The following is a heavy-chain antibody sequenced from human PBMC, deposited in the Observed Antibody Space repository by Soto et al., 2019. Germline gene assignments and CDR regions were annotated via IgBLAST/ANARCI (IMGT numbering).Heavy chain of an antibody. CDR1: GFTVSSNY. CDR2: LYPNGRA. CDR3: ARGLGREYYDNRNHLHLDY. D-gene: IGHD3-16*01. Sequence: GGSLRLSCAASGFTVSSNYVTWVRQAPGKGLKWVSVLYPNGRAYYADSVKGRFTISTDNSKNSVYLQMNTLRAEDTAVYYCARGLGREYYDNRNHLHLDYWGQGTLVTVSS. V-gene: IGHV3-53*01. J-gene: IGHJ4*02.